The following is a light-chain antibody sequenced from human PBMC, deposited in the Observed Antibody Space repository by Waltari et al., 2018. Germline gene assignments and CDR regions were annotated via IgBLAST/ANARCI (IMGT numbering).Light chain of an antibody. CDR1: QSVLYSSNNKNY. CDR3: QQYYSTPQA. J-gene: IGKJ1*01. V-gene: IGKV4-1*01. CDR2: LAS. Sequence: DIVMTQSPDSLAVCLGEMAAINCKSSQSVLYSSNNKNYLAWYQQKPGQPPRLLIYLASTRESVVPDRFSGSGSGTDFTLTISSLHAEDVALYYCQQYYSTPQAFGQGTKVEI.